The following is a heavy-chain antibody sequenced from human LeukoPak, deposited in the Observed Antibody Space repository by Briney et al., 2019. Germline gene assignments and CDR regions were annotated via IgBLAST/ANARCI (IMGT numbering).Heavy chain of an antibody. CDR1: GYSFTSYW. D-gene: IGHD2-2*01. CDR2: IYPGDSET. V-gene: IGHV5-51*01. Sequence: GESLKISCKGSGYSFTSYWIGWVRQMPGKGLEWMGIIYPGDSETRYSPSFQGQVTISADKSISTAYLQWSSLKASGTAMYYCARGKDIVVVPAADNWFDPWGQGTLVTVSS. J-gene: IGHJ5*02. CDR3: ARGKDIVVVPAADNWFDP.